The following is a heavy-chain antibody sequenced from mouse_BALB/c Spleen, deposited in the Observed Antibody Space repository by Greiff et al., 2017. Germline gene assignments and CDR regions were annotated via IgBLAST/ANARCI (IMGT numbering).Heavy chain of an antibody. CDR2: ISSGGST. D-gene: IGHD1-1*01. CDR1: GFTFSSSA. Sequence: EVQVVASGGGLVKPGGSLKLSCAASGFTFSSSAMSWVRPTPEKRLEWVASISSGGSTYYPDSVKGRFTISRDNARNILYLQMSSLRSEDTAMYYCARGDGSSYWYFDVGGAGTTVTVAA. CDR3: ARGDGSSYWYFDV. J-gene: IGHJ1*01. V-gene: IGHV5-6-5*01.